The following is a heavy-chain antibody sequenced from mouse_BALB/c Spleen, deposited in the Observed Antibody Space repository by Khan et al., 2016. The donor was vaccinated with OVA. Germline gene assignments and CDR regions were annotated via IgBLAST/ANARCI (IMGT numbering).Heavy chain of an antibody. Sequence: QVQLKQSGPGLVQPSQSLSITCTVSGFSLPSYGVHWVRQSPGKGLEWLGVIWRGGSTDYNEDFISRLSISKDNSKSQVFFKMNSLQGNDTAIYYCARNYDYDEGLAYWGQGTLVTVSA. J-gene: IGHJ3*01. V-gene: IGHV2-2*02. CDR3: ARNYDYDEGLAY. CDR2: IWRGGST. D-gene: IGHD2-4*01. CDR1: GFSLPSYG.